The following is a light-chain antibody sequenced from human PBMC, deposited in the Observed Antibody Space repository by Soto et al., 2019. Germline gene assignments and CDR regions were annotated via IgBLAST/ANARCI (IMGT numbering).Light chain of an antibody. CDR3: QQYIDSPLT. Sequence: EIVLTQSPGTLSLSPGEGATLSCRASQTITANYLAWYQQRPGLALRLVIYGASSRATGIPDRFSGSGSGTDFTLTISRLEPEDFAVYFCQQYIDSPLTFGGGTKVEIK. V-gene: IGKV3-20*01. J-gene: IGKJ4*01. CDR1: QTITANY. CDR2: GAS.